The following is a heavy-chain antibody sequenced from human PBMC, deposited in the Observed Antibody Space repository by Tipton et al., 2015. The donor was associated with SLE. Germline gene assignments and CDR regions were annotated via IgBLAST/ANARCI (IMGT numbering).Heavy chain of an antibody. Sequence: TLSLTCTVSSGSLRGSTYYWGWIRQPPGKGLEWIGTIYFTMNIYYNPPLKSRVTMSVDTSKNQFSLKLTSVTAADTAVYYCARSAGYGSSWAHFDYWGQGTLVTVSS. CDR2: IYFTMNI. J-gene: IGHJ4*02. CDR3: ARSAGYGSSWAHFDY. V-gene: IGHV4-39*07. CDR1: SGSLRGSTYY. D-gene: IGHD6-13*01.